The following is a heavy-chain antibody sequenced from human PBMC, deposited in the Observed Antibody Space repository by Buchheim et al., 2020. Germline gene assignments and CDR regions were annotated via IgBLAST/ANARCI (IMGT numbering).Heavy chain of an antibody. D-gene: IGHD2-2*01. Sequence: EVQLLESGGGLVQPGGSLRLSCAASGFTFSSYAMSWVRQAPGKGLVWVSRIDSDGSSTSHADSVKGRFTISRDNAKNTLYLQMNSLRAEDTAIYYCARLPVYCSSSSCGMDVWGQGTT. CDR1: GFTFSSYA. V-gene: IGHV3-74*02. CDR3: ARLPVYCSSSSCGMDV. CDR2: IDSDGSST. J-gene: IGHJ6*02.